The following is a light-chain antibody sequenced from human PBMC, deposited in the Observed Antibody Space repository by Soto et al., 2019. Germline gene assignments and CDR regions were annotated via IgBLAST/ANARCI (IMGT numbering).Light chain of an antibody. CDR3: QQSKSYPFS. J-gene: IGKJ4*01. CDR1: QGINSA. Sequence: AIQLTQSPSSLSAYVGDRVTISCRASQGINSAVVWYQQKPGIPPKLLVYDASSLEGGVPSRFSGSGYGTDFTLTISSLQPEDSATYYCQQSKSYPFSFGGGTKVEIK. V-gene: IGKV1-13*02. CDR2: DAS.